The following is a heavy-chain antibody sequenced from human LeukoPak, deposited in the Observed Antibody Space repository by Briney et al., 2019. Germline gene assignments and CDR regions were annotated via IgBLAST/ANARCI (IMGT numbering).Heavy chain of an antibody. J-gene: IGHJ4*02. CDR2: ISAYNGNT. CDR1: GYTFTSYG. CDR3: ARLGSPYVLLWFGESLDY. Sequence: ASVKVSCKASGYTFTSYGISWVRQAPGQGLEWMGWISAYNGNTNYAQKLQGRVTMTTDTSTSTAYMELRSLRSDDTAVYYCARLGSPYVLLWFGESLDYWGQGTLVTVSS. V-gene: IGHV1-18*01. D-gene: IGHD3-10*01.